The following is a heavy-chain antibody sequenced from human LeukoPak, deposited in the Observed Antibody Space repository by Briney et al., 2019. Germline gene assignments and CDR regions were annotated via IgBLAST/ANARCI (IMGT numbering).Heavy chain of an antibody. V-gene: IGHV3-7*01. CDR2: IKQDGSEK. CDR3: ANKRDY. J-gene: IGHJ4*02. CDR1: GFSFSSYW. Sequence: GGSLRLSCAASGFSFSSYWMYWVRQAPGKGLEWVANIKQDGSEKFYVDSVKGRFTISRDNAKNSLYLHMNSLRAEDTAMFYCANKRDYWGQGTLVTVSS.